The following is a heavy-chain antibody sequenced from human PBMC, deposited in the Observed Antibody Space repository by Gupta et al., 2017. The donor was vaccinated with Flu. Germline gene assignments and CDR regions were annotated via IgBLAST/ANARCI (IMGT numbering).Heavy chain of an antibody. CDR1: GSMFRSYW. Sequence: EVLLVESGGVLVQPGGSLRLSCEVSGSMFRSYWMSWVRQTPGKGLEWVAIINQGGSERYYVDSVKGRFTISRDNAQSSLYLQMNSLRDEDTAVYYCEAGYDLWSGYYFSRDYWGQGTVVTVSS. D-gene: IGHD3-3*01. CDR3: EAGYDLWSGYYFSRDY. CDR2: INQGGSER. V-gene: IGHV3-7*02. J-gene: IGHJ4*02.